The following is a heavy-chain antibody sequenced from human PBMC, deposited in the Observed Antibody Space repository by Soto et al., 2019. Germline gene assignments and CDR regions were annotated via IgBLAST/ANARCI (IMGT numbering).Heavy chain of an antibody. Sequence: ASVKVSCKASGYTFTRSGISWVRQAPGQGLEWMGWISAYNGNTNYAQKLQGRVTMTTDTSTSTAYIELSSLRSDDTAVYYCAREDRDRENGLVPAAIDGMDVWGKGTTVTV. D-gene: IGHD2-2*01. CDR2: ISAYNGNT. V-gene: IGHV1-18*01. CDR1: GYTFTRSG. J-gene: IGHJ6*04. CDR3: AREDRDRENGLVPAAIDGMDV.